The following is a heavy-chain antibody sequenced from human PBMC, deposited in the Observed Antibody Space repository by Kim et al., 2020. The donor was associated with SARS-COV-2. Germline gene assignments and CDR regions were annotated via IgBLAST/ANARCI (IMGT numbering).Heavy chain of an antibody. Sequence: GGSLRISCIVSGFTFNSYAMSWVRQAPGKGLEWVSAITRSSDITNYADSVKGRFTISRDNSKNTVYLEMNSLRDEDTAIYYCVKDLGSWRFDPWGQGTLVTVSS. CDR1: GFTFNSYA. V-gene: IGHV3-23*01. D-gene: IGHD6-13*01. J-gene: IGHJ5*02. CDR3: VKDLGSWRFDP. CDR2: ITRSSDIT.